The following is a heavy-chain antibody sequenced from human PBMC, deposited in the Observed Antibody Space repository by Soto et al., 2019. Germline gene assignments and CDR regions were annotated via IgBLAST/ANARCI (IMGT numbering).Heavy chain of an antibody. J-gene: IGHJ6*02. CDR1: GGSISSYY. V-gene: IGHV4-59*01. CDR3: ARGPYGPYYSYYGMDV. CDR2: IYYSGST. Sequence: QVQLQESGPGLVKPSETLSLTCTVSGGSISSYYWSWIRQPPGKGLEWIGYIYYSGSTNYNPSLKSRVTISVDTSKNQFSLKLSSVTAADTAVYYCARGPYGPYYSYYGMDVWGQGTTFTVSS. D-gene: IGHD3-10*01.